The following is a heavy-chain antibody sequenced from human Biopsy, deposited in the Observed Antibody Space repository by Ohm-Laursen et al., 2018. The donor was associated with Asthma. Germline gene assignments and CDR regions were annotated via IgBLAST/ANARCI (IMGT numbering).Heavy chain of an antibody. CDR1: GFSFGDYW. D-gene: IGHD3-22*01. CDR2: IYSGGTS. V-gene: IGHV3-53*01. Sequence: SLRLSCAASGFSFGDYWMSWVRQVPGKGLEWVSVIYSGGTSHTADSVRGRFTISRDYSKNTLYLQMHSLRGEDTAVYYCARGDSSNWSHYYFDYWGQGTLVTVSS. J-gene: IGHJ4*02. CDR3: ARGDSSNWSHYYFDY.